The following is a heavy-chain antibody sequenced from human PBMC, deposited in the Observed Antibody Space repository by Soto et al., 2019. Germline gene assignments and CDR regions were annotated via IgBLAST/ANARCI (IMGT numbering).Heavy chain of an antibody. CDR1: GGSISSSSYY. V-gene: IGHV4-39*01. CDR2: IYYSGST. D-gene: IGHD1-26*01. J-gene: IGHJ6*02. CDR3: SKDMGATRGTECYYYGMDV. Sequence: SETLSLTCTVSGGSISSSSYYWGWIRQPPGKGLEWIGSIYYSGSTYYNPSLKSRVTISVDTSKNQFSLKLSSVTAADTAVYYCSKDMGATRGTECYYYGMDVWGQGTTVTVSS.